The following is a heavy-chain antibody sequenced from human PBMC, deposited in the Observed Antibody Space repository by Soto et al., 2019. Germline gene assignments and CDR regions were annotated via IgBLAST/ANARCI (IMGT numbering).Heavy chain of an antibody. CDR2: IYSSGST. CDR1: GDSVSSYNYY. V-gene: IGHV4-61*01. J-gene: IGHJ4*02. Sequence: SETLSLTCSVSGDSVSSYNYYWSWIRPSPGKGLEWIGYIYSSGSTNYNPSLKSRVTISVDTSKNQFSLKLSSVTAADTAVYYCARHYGDGYDYVDYWGQGTLVTVSS. CDR3: ARHYGDGYDYVDY. D-gene: IGHD5-12*01.